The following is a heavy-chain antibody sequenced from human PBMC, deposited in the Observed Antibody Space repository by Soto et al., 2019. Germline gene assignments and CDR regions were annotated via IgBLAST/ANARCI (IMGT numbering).Heavy chain of an antibody. D-gene: IGHD3-3*01. Sequence: SETLSLTCTVSGGSISSGGYYWSWIRQHPGKGLEWIGYIYYSGSTYYNPSLKSRVTISVDTSKNQFSLKLSSVTAADTAVYYCARTGAGSWNFWSGTYAFDIWDQGTMVTVSS. V-gene: IGHV4-31*03. CDR3: ARTGAGSWNFWSGTYAFDI. CDR1: GGSISSGGYY. J-gene: IGHJ3*02. CDR2: IYYSGST.